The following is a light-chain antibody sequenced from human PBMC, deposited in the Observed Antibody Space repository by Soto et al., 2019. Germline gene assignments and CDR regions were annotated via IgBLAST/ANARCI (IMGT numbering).Light chain of an antibody. Sequence: SYELTQPPSVSVPPGQTASITCSGDKLGDKYACWYQQKPGQSPVLVIYQDSKRPSGIPERFSGSNSGNTATLTISGTQAMDEADYYCQAWDSSTGNVVFGGGTKLTVL. CDR2: QDS. CDR1: KLGDKY. J-gene: IGLJ2*01. V-gene: IGLV3-1*01. CDR3: QAWDSSTGNVV.